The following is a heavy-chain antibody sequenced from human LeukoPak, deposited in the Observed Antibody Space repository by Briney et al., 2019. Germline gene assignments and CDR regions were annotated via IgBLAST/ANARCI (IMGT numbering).Heavy chain of an antibody. J-gene: IGHJ5*02. Sequence: GGSLRLSCAASGFTFSSSGMHWVRQAPGKGLEWVAVISYDGSNKYYADSVKGRFTISRDNSKNTLYLQMNSLRPEDTAVYYCARAISGSWRNWFDPWGQGTLVTVSS. V-gene: IGHV3-30*03. CDR1: GFTFSSSG. D-gene: IGHD3-10*01. CDR2: ISYDGSNK. CDR3: ARAISGSWRNWFDP.